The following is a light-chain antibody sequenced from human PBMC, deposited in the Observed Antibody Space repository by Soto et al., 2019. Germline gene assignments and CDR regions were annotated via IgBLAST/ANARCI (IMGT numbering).Light chain of an antibody. CDR3: QQYNSYPVG. CDR1: QSISSW. V-gene: IGKV1-5*01. Sequence: DIQMTQSPSTLSASVGDRVTITCRASQSISSWLAWYQQKPGKAPKLLIYDASSLESGVPSRFSGSGSGTEFTLTISSLQPDDFATDYCQQYNSYPVGFGQGTKVEIK. CDR2: DAS. J-gene: IGKJ1*01.